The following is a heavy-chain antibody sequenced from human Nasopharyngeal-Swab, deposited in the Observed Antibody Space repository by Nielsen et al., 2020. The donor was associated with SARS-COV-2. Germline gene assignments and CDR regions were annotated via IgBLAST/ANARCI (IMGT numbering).Heavy chain of an antibody. CDR3: ARDGLDYDFWSAYFMDV. Sequence: GESLKISCAASGFTFSNYNMNWVRQAPGKGLEWVSSISSSSTYIYYVDSVKGRFTISRDNTKNSLSLQMNSLRAEDAAVYYCARDGLDYDFWSAYFMDVWGQGTTVTVSS. CDR1: GFTFSNYN. CDR2: ISSSSTYI. D-gene: IGHD3-3*01. J-gene: IGHJ6*02. V-gene: IGHV3-21*01.